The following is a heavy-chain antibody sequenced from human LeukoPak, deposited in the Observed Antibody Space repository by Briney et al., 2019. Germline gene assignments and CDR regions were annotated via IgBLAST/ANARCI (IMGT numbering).Heavy chain of an antibody. CDR3: ARNRPDPKLPSAYYYYYYMDV. Sequence: SPGGSLRLSCAASGFTFDDYGMSWVRQAPGKGLEWVSGINWNGGSTGYADPVKGRFTISRDNAKNSLYLQMNSLRAEDTALYYCARNRPDPKLPSAYYYYYYMDVWGKGTTVTVSS. D-gene: IGHD2-15*01. CDR1: GFTFDDYG. V-gene: IGHV3-20*04. J-gene: IGHJ6*03. CDR2: INWNGGST.